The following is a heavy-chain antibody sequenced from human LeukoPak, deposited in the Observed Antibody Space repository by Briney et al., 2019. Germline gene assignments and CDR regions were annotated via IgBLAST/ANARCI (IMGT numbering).Heavy chain of an antibody. CDR1: GGSISSSSYY. J-gene: IGHJ5*02. V-gene: IGHV4-39*07. CDR3: ARGTDSSSWYRAWFDP. Sequence: SETLSLTCTVSGGSISSSSYYWGWIRQPPGKGLEWIGSIYYSGSTYYNPSLKSRVTISVDTSKNQFSLKLSSVTAADTAVYYCARGTDSSSWYRAWFDPWGQGTLVTVSS. CDR2: IYYSGST. D-gene: IGHD6-13*01.